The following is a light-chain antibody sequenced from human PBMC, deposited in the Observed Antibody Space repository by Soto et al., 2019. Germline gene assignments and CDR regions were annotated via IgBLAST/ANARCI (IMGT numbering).Light chain of an antibody. CDR3: QKYDRAAWT. Sequence: DIQMTQSPSSLSASVGDRVTITCRASQGINIYVAWYQQKPGKVPKLLIYAASSLQSGVPSRFSGSGYGTDFSLTISSLQPEDVATYYCQKYDRAAWTFGQGTKVEVK. CDR1: QGINIY. J-gene: IGKJ1*01. V-gene: IGKV1-27*01. CDR2: AAS.